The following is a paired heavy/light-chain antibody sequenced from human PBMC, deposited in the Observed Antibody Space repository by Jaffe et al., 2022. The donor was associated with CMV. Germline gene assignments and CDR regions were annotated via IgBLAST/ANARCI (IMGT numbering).Light chain of an antibody. Sequence: SSELTQDPAVSVALGQTVRITCQGDSLRSYYASWYQQKPGQAPVLVIYGKNNRPSGIPDRFSGSSSGNTASLTITGAQAEDEADYYCNSRDSSGNLHVVFGGGTKLTVL. CDR2: GKN. CDR1: SLRSYY. J-gene: IGLJ2*01. V-gene: IGLV3-19*01. CDR3: NSRDSSGNLHVV.
Heavy chain of an antibody. CDR2: IYYSGST. D-gene: IGHD2-21*02. CDR3: ARSDNIVVVTDDAFDI. Sequence: QVQLQESGPGLVKPSETLSLTCTVSGGSISSYYWSWIRQPPGKGLEWIGYIYYSGSTNYNPSLKSRVTISVDTSKNQFSLKLSSVTAADTAVYYCARSDNIVVVTDDAFDIWGQGTMVTVSS. V-gene: IGHV4-59*01. CDR1: GGSISSYY. J-gene: IGHJ3*02.